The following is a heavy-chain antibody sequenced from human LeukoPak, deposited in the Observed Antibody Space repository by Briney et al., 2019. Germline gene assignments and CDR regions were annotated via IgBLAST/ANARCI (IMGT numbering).Heavy chain of an antibody. CDR2: INTNTGNP. D-gene: IGHD6-6*01. CDR3: ARDYMAARPGWFDP. Sequence: ASVKVSCKASGYTFTSYAMNWVRQAPGQGLEWMGWINTNTGNPTYAQGFTGRFVFSLDTSVSTAYLQISSLKAEDTAVYYCARDYMAARPGWFDPWGQGTLVTVSS. J-gene: IGHJ5*02. CDR1: GYTFTSYA. V-gene: IGHV7-4-1*02.